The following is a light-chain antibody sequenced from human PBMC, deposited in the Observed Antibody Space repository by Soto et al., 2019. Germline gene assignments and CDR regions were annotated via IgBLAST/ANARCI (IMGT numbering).Light chain of an antibody. CDR3: QQLNTYPIT. J-gene: IGKJ5*01. V-gene: IGKV1-9*01. CDR1: QGISSY. Sequence: IQLTQSPSSLSASIGDRVTITCRASQGISSYLAWYQQKPGKAPKLLIYGASTLEGGVPFRFSGSGSGTDFTLTISSLQPEDFATYYCQQLNTYPITFGQGTRLEIK. CDR2: GAS.